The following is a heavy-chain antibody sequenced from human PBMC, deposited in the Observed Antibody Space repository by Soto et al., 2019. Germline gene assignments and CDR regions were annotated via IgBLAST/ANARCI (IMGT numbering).Heavy chain of an antibody. CDR1: GFTFSSYA. Sequence: QVQLVESGGGVVQPGRSLRLSCAASGFTFSSYAMHWVRQAPGKGLVRVAVISYDGSNKYYADSVKGRFTISRDNSKNTLYLQMNSLRAEDTAVYYCARGSTGDGSNWYFDLWGRGTLVAVSS. J-gene: IGHJ2*01. V-gene: IGHV3-30-3*01. CDR2: ISYDGSNK. CDR3: ARGSTGDGSNWYFDL. D-gene: IGHD7-27*01.